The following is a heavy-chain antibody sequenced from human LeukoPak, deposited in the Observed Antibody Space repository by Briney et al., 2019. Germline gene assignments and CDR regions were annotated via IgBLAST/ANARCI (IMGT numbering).Heavy chain of an antibody. CDR1: GFTCSSYG. J-gene: IGHJ6*03. CDR2: ISGSGGST. CDR3: ARDHAFSYYYYYMDV. Sequence: WGSLSLSCAASGFTCSSYGRSWDRQAQGKGLEWVSAISGSGGSTYYADSVKGRFTIARDNAKNSLYLQMNSLRAEDTAVYYCARDHAFSYYYYYMDVWGKGTTVTVSS. D-gene: IGHD3-3*01. V-gene: IGHV3-23*01.